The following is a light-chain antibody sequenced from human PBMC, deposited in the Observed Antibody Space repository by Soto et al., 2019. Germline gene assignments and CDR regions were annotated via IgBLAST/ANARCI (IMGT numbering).Light chain of an antibody. Sequence: ETVMTQSPATLSVSPGERATLSFRASHSVGSTLAWYQQKPGQAPRLLMFDTSTRASGIPARFSGSGSGTEFTLTISSLMSDDFAVYYCQQYNSWPTFGQGTKVDI. CDR1: HSVGST. CDR3: QQYNSWPT. CDR2: DTS. V-gene: IGKV3-15*01. J-gene: IGKJ1*01.